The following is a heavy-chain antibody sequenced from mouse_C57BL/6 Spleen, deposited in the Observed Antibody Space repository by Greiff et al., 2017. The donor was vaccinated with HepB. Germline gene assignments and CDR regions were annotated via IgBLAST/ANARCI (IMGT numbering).Heavy chain of an antibody. CDR1: GYTFTDYY. V-gene: IGHV1-19*01. CDR2: INPYNGGT. Sequence: EVQLQQSGPVLVKPGASVKMSCKASGYTFTDYYMNWVKQSHGKSLEWIGVINPYNGGTSYNQKFKGKATLTVDKSSSTAYMELNSLTSEDSAVYYCAREDYYGSSYAYFDVWGTGTTVTVSS. D-gene: IGHD1-1*01. J-gene: IGHJ1*03. CDR3: AREDYYGSSYAYFDV.